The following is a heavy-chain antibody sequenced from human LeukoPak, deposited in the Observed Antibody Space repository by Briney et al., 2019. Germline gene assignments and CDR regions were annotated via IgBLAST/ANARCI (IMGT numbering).Heavy chain of an antibody. J-gene: IGHJ4*02. D-gene: IGHD4-17*01. CDR2: ISSSSSYI. V-gene: IGHV3-21*01. Sequence: PGGSLRLPCAASGFTFSNAWMSWVRQAPGKGLEWVSSISSSSSYIYYADSVKGRFTISRDNAKNSLYLQMNSLRAEDTALYYCARDYYGDYYFDYWGQGTLVTVSS. CDR3: ARDYYGDYYFDY. CDR1: GFTFSNAW.